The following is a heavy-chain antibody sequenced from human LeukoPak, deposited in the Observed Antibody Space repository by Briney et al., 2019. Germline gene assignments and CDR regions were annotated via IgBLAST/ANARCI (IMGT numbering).Heavy chain of an antibody. CDR1: GGSISSYY. D-gene: IGHD6-19*01. CDR3: ARAEEFIAVAPFDI. J-gene: IGHJ3*02. V-gene: IGHV4-59*01. CDR2: IYYSGST. Sequence: SETLSLTCTVSGGSISSYYWSGIRQPPGKGLEWIGYIYYSGSTNYNPSLKSRVTISVDTSKNQFSLKLSSVTAADTAVYYCARAEEFIAVAPFDIWGQGTMVTVSS.